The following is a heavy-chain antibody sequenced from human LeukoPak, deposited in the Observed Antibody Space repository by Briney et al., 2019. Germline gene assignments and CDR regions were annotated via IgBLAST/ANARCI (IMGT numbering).Heavy chain of an antibody. Sequence: SETLSLTCTVSGGSISGSSYYWGWIRQPPGKGLEWIGSIYYSGSTYYNPSLKSRVTISVDTSKNQFSLKLSSVTAADTAVYYCARALRYFDWLFTFHFDYWGQGTLVTVSS. CDR3: ARALRYFDWLFTFHFDY. D-gene: IGHD3-9*01. CDR1: GGSISGSSYY. J-gene: IGHJ4*02. V-gene: IGHV4-39*07. CDR2: IYYSGST.